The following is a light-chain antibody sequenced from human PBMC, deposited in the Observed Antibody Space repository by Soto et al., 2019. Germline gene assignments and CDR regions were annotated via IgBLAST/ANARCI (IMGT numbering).Light chain of an antibody. J-gene: IGLJ1*01. V-gene: IGLV2-14*03. CDR1: SSDVGGYNY. CDR3: ISYTSSITYV. Sequence: QSALTQPASVSGSPGQSITISCTGTSSDVGGYNYVSWYQQRPGKAPKLIISDVSNRPSGVSDRFSASKSGNTASLTISGLQTEDEADYYSISYTSSITYVFGTGTKVTVL. CDR2: DVS.